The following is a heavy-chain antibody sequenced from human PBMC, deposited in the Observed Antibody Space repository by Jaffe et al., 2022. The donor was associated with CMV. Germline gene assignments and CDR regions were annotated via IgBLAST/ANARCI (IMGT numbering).Heavy chain of an antibody. CDR3: ARGLLERLDYDYVWGSYRPSERGAFDI. V-gene: IGHV6-1*01. J-gene: IGHJ3*02. D-gene: IGHD3-16*02. Sequence: QVQLQQSGPGLVKPSQTLSLTCAISGDSVSSNSAAWNWIRQSPSRGLEWLGRTYYRSKWYNDYAVSVKSRITINPDTSKNQFSLQLNSVTPEDTAVYYCARGLLERLDYDYVWGSYRPSERGAFDIWGQGTMVTVSS. CDR1: GDSVSSNSAA. CDR2: TYYRSKWYN.